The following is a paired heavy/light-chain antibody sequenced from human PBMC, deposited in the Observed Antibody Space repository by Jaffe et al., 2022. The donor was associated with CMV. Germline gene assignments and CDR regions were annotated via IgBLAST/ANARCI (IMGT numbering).Light chain of an antibody. CDR1: SSNIGSRP. V-gene: IGLV1-44*01. CDR2: SVS. CDR3: AAWDDNLNGVV. Sequence: QSVLTQPPSASGSPGQRVTISCAGSSSNIGSRPVNWYLQVPGTAPKLLIYSVSQRPSGVPDRFSGSKSDTSASLAISGLQAEDEGVYYCAAWDDNLNGVVFGGGTRLAVL. J-gene: IGLJ2*01.
Heavy chain of an antibody. CDR2: ISSGSTYT. CDR3: ARDSSYHATGNYHDAFDI. V-gene: IGHV3-11*06. D-gene: IGHD3-10*01. Sequence: QVQLVESGGTLVKPGGSLRLSCVASGFSFSGHYMGWIRQAPGKGLEWISYISSGSTYTIYADSVRGRFTISRDNAKDTLFLQMSSLRADDTAVYYCARDSSYHATGNYHDAFDIWGQGTKVTVSS. J-gene: IGHJ3*02. CDR1: GFSFSGHY.